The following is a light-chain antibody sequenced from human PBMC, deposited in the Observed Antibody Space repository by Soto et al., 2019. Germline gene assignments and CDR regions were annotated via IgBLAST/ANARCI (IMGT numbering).Light chain of an antibody. J-gene: IGLJ1*01. V-gene: IGLV2-11*01. CDR2: DVS. CDR1: SSDVGGYNY. CDR3: CSYAGSYSFYV. Sequence: QSALTQTRSVSGSPGQSVTISCTGTSSDVGGYNYVSWYQQHPGKAPKLMIYDVSKRPSGVPDRFSGSKSGNTASLTISGLQAEDDVDYCCCSYAGSYSFYVFGTGTKLTVL.